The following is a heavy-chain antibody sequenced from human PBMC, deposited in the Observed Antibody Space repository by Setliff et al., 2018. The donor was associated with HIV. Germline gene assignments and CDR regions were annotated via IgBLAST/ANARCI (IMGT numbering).Heavy chain of an antibody. J-gene: IGHJ4*02. Sequence: LRLSCAASGFTVSNNYMKWVRQAPGKGLEWVSVIYSGGTTYYADSVKGRFTISRDDAKNSLYLQMNSLRPEDSALYYCAKGLRPYKAPPDFWGQGTLVTVSS. V-gene: IGHV3-53*05. CDR2: IYSGGTT. CDR1: GFTVSNNY. D-gene: IGHD1-1*01. CDR3: AKGLRPYKAPPDF.